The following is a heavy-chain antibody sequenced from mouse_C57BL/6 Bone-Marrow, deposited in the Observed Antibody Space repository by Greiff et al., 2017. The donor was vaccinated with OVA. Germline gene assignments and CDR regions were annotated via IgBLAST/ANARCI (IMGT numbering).Heavy chain of an antibody. J-gene: IGHJ4*01. CDR2: FYPGSGSI. V-gene: IGHV1-62-2*01. CDR1: GFTFTEYT. CDR3: ARHGDVDAMDY. Sequence: VQLQQSGAELVKPGASVKLSCTASGFTFTEYTIHWVKQRSGPGLEWIGWFYPGSGSIKYNEKFKDKATMSSNKSSNTVYMELSIMTSGDSAVYFCARHGDVDAMDYWGQGTSVTVSS.